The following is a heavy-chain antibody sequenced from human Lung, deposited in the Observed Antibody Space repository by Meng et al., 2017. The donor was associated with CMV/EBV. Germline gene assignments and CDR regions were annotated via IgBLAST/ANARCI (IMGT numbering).Heavy chain of an antibody. CDR2: ISTSSTYK. CDR3: AGHYDSQSALSY. D-gene: IGHD3-9*01. J-gene: IGHJ4*02. CDR1: GFTFSVYN. V-gene: IGHV3-21*06. Sequence: GEXXKISCAASGFTFSVYNMNWVRQAPGKGLEWVSSISTSSTYKNYAESLKGRFTISRDNSKNTLYLQMNGLRAEDTAGYYCAGHYDSQSALSYWGQGALVTAPQ.